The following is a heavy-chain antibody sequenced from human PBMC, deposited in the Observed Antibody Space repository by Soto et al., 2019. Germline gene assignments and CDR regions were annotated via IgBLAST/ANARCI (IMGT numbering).Heavy chain of an antibody. J-gene: IGHJ6*02. CDR1: GGSISSYY. V-gene: IGHV4-59*01. CDR2: IYYSGST. CDR3: ARVTWFYGMDV. Sequence: KSSETLSLTCTVSGGSISSYYWSWIRQPPGKGLEWIGYIYYSGSTNYNPSLKSRVTISVDTSKNQFSLKLSSVTAADTAVYYCARVTWFYGMDVWGQGTTVTV. D-gene: IGHD3-9*01.